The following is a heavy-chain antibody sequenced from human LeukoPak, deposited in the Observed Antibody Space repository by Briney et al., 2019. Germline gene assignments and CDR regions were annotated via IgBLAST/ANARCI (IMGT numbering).Heavy chain of an antibody. CDR2: MLGNGGT. D-gene: IGHD1-26*01. CDR1: GGSMSSDY. CDR3: ARQTAKKWDLPGSFDS. Sequence: IPSETLSLTCSVSGGSMSSDYWSWIRQSPGKGLEWIGRMLGNGGTNYSPSFQRRATMSVDTSTRRLSLRLNSVTAADTAVYYCARQTAKKWDLPGSFDSWGQGILVTVSS. V-gene: IGHV4-59*08. J-gene: IGHJ4*02.